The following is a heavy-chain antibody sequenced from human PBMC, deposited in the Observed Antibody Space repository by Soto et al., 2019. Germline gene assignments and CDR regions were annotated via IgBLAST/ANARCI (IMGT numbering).Heavy chain of an antibody. D-gene: IGHD3-3*01. V-gene: IGHV1-2*02. CDR1: GYTFTGYY. J-gene: IGHJ6*02. CDR3: AKFWSGTYGMDV. CDR2: INPNSGGT. Sequence: GASVKVSCKASGYTFTGYYMHWVRQAPGQGLEWMGWINPNSGGTNYAQKFQGRVTMTRDTSIRTAYMELSRLRSDDTAVYYCAKFWSGTYGMDVWGQGSTVTVSS.